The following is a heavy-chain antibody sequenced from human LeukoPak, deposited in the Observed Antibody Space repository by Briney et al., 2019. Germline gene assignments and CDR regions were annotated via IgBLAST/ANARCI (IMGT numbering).Heavy chain of an antibody. CDR1: GFTFSSYS. Sequence: PGGSLRLSCAASGFTFSSYSMNWVRQAPGKGLEWVSSISSSSSYIYYADSVKGRFTISRDNVKNSLYLQMNSLRAEDTAVYYCARVIRVAVDAFDIWGQGTMVTVSS. D-gene: IGHD2-15*01. V-gene: IGHV3-21*01. CDR3: ARVIRVAVDAFDI. CDR2: ISSSSSYI. J-gene: IGHJ3*02.